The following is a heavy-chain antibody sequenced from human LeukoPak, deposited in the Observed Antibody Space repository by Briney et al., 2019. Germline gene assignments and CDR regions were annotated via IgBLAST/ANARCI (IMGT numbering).Heavy chain of an antibody. CDR2: IYYSGST. D-gene: IGHD3-3*01. J-gene: IGHJ4*02. CDR3: ARGTPYDFWSGYYPGFDY. V-gene: IGHV4-59*01. Sequence: SETLSLTCTVSGGSISSYYWSWIRQPPGKGREWIGYIYYSGSTNYNPSLKSRVTISVYTSKNQFSLKLSSVTAADTAVYYCARGTPYDFWSGYYPGFDYWGQGTLVTVSS. CDR1: GGSISSYY.